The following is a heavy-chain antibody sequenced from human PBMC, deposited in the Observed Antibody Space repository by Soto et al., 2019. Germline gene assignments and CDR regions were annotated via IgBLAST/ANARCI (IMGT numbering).Heavy chain of an antibody. D-gene: IGHD2-15*01. CDR1: GYTFTSYS. CDR3: ARGGYCSGGAFYDY. CDR2: INAGNGNT. V-gene: IGHV1-3*01. J-gene: IGHJ4*02. Sequence: ASVKVSCKASGYTFTSYSMHWVRQAPGQRLEWMGWINAGNGNTKYSQKLQGRITISRDTSASTAYMELSSLRSEDTAAYYCARGGYCSGGAFYDYWGQGTLVTVSS.